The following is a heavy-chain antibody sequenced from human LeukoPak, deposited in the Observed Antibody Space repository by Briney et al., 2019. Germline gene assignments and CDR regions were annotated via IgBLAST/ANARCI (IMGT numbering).Heavy chain of an antibody. CDR1: GFTFSSYA. CDR2: ISYDGSNK. D-gene: IGHD5-12*01. J-gene: IGHJ6*02. V-gene: IGHV3-30*18. CDR3: AKDRVATRHYYGMDV. Sequence: PGGSLRLSCAVSGFTFSSYAMSWVRQAPGKGLEWVAVISYDGSNKYYADSVKGRFTISRDNSKNTLYLQMNSLRAEDTAVYYCAKDRVATRHYYGMDVWGQGTTVTVSS.